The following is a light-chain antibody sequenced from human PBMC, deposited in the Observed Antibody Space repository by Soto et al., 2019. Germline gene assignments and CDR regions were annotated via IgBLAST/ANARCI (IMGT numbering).Light chain of an antibody. CDR2: DAF. CDR1: PSVGSY. Sequence: EIVLPQSPATLSLSPGQRATLSCRASPSVGSYFAWYQQQPGQAPRLLIYDAFSRATGIPARFSGSGSGTDFTLTSSSLEPEDFAVYFCQQRSSWPLTFCGGTMVEIK. CDR3: QQRSSWPLT. J-gene: IGKJ4*01. V-gene: IGKV3-11*01.